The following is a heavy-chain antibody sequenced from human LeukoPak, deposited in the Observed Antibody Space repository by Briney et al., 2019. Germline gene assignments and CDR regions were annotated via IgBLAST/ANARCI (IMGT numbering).Heavy chain of an antibody. V-gene: IGHV1-2*06. J-gene: IGHJ6*02. Sequence: GASVTVSCKASGYTFTGYYMHWVRQAPGQGLEWMGRINPNSGGTNYAQKFQGRVTMTRDTSISTAYMELSSLRSEDTAVYYCARDQGSSSWYSGYYYYYYGMDVWGQGTTVTVSS. D-gene: IGHD6-13*01. CDR2: INPNSGGT. CDR3: ARDQGSSSWYSGYYYYYYGMDV. CDR1: GYTFTGYY.